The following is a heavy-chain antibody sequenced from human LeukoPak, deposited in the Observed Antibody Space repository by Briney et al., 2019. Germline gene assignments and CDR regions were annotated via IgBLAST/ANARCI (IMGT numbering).Heavy chain of an antibody. V-gene: IGHV3-23*01. J-gene: IGHJ4*02. Sequence: GGSLRLSCAASGFIFSNYAMSWVRQAPGKGLEWVSAISGSGSSTYYADSVKGRFTISRDNSKNTLYLQMNSLRAEDTAVYYCAKHRFESGGYHSTDWGQGTLVTVSS. CDR2: ISGSGSST. CDR1: GFIFSNYA. D-gene: IGHD3-22*01. CDR3: AKHRFESGGYHSTD.